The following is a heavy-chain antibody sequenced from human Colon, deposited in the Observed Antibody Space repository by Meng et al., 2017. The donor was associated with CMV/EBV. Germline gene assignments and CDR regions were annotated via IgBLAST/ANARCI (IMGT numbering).Heavy chain of an antibody. J-gene: IGHJ6*02. Sequence: SETLSLTCSVSGVSMSLYYWSWIRQAPGKGLEWIGHIYKSGTTKYNPSLESRVTISADTSKNEFSLKLRSVTAADTAVYYCARFSATGAYYYGMDVWGQGTTVTVSS. CDR2: IYKSGTT. CDR1: GVSMSLYY. CDR3: ARFSATGAYYYGMDV. D-gene: IGHD1-1*01. V-gene: IGHV4-4*09.